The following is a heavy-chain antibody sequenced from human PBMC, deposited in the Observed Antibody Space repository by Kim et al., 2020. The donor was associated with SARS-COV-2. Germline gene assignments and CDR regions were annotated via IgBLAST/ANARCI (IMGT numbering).Heavy chain of an antibody. V-gene: IGHV1-69*04. CDR3: ARGSVVVTAFDY. D-gene: IGHD2-21*02. J-gene: IGHJ4*02. Sequence: NYAQKCQGRVTITADKSTSTAYMELSSLRSEDTAVYYCARGSVVVTAFDYWGQGTLVTVSS.